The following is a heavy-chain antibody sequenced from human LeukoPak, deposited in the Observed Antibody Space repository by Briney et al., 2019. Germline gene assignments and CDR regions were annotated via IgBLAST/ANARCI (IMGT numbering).Heavy chain of an antibody. V-gene: IGHV3-33*01. CDR3: ARDCAYCSGGSCPTDY. J-gene: IGHJ4*02. CDR1: GFTFSSYG. CDR2: IWYDGSNK. Sequence: PGGSLRLSCAASGFTFSSYGMHWVRQAPGKGLVWVAVIWYDGSNKYYADSVKGRFTISKDNSKNTLYLQMNSLRAEDTAVYYCARDCAYCSGGSCPTDYWGQGTLVTVSS. D-gene: IGHD2-15*01.